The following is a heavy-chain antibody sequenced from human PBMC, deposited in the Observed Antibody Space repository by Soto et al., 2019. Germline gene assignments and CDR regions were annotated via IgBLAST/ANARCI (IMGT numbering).Heavy chain of an antibody. D-gene: IGHD2-21*01. Sequence: QVQLVQSGAEVKKPGASVKVSCKASGYTFTSYYMHWVQQAPGQGLEWMGKINPSGDSTSYAQKFQGRATMTRDTSTSTVYMELSSLRSEDTAVYYCVCGGYSGYWGLGTLVTVSS. CDR2: INPSGDST. J-gene: IGHJ4*02. CDR1: GYTFTSYY. V-gene: IGHV1-46*01. CDR3: VCGGYSGY.